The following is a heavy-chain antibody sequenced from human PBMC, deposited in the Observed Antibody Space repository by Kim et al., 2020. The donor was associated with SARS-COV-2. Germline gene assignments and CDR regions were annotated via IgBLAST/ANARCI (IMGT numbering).Heavy chain of an antibody. J-gene: IGHJ5*02. CDR3: ARRRRRFGEHGPPSHWFDP. CDR2: INHSGST. CDR1: GGSFSGYY. V-gene: IGHV4-34*01. D-gene: IGHD3-10*01. Sequence: SETLSLTCAVYGGSFSGYYWSWIRQPPGKGLEWIGEINHSGSTNYNPSLKSRVTISVDTSKNQFSLKLSSVTAADTAVYYCARRRRRFGEHGPPSHWFDPWGQGTLVTVSS.